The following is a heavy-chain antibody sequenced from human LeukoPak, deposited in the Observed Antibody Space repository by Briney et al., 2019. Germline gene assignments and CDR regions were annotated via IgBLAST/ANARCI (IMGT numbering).Heavy chain of an antibody. J-gene: IGHJ4*02. CDR1: GYSFTSYW. Sequence: GESLKISCKGSGYSFTSYWIGWVRQMPGKVLEWMEIIYPGDSDTRYSPSFQGQVTISADKSISTAYLQWSSLKASDTAMYYCARDVNTYYDILTGYLRPPKYFDYWGQGTLVTVSS. CDR2: IYPGDSDT. D-gene: IGHD3-9*01. V-gene: IGHV5-51*01. CDR3: ARDVNTYYDILTGYLRPPKYFDY.